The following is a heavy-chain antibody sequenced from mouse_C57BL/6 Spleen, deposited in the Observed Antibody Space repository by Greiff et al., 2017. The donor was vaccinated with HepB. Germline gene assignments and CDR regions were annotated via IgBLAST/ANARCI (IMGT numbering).Heavy chain of an antibody. CDR2: ISYDGSN. CDR1: GYSITSGYY. V-gene: IGHV3-6*01. Sequence: EVKLMESGPGLVKPSQSLSLTCSVTGYSITSGYYWNWIRQFPGNKLEWMGYISYDGSNNYNPSLKNRISITRDTSKNQFFLKLNSVTTEDTATYYCAREDDYYGSNDYWGQGTTLTVSS. J-gene: IGHJ2*01. D-gene: IGHD1-1*01. CDR3: AREDDYYGSNDY.